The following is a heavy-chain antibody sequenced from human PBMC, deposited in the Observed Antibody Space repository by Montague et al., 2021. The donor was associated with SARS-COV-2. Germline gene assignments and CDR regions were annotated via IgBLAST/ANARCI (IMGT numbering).Heavy chain of an antibody. CDR3: ARSTVTNSPFGFSNKLRSRYNGMDV. CDR2: ISHSGST. V-gene: IGHV4-34*01. J-gene: IGHJ6*02. CDR1: GGSFSGYY. Sequence: SETLSLTCAVYGGSFSGYYLNWIRQPPGKGLERIGEISHSGSTNYNPSLKSRVTIAVDTSKNQVSLKLTSVTAADTAVFYCARSTVTNSPFGFSNKLRSRYNGMDVWGQGTTVTVSS. D-gene: IGHD4-17*01.